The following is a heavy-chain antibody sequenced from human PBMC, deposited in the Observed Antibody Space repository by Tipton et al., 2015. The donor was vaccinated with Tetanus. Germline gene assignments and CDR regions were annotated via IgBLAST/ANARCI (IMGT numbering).Heavy chain of an antibody. CDR2: IYYSGST. Sequence: TLSLTCTVSGGSISSGGYYWSWIRQHPGKGLEWIGYIYYSGSTYYNPSLKSRVTISVDTSKNQFSLKLSSVTAADTAVYYCARGRNYYGSGGYYYYYGMDVWGQGTTVTVSS. J-gene: IGHJ6*02. D-gene: IGHD3-10*01. CDR3: ARGRNYYGSGGYYYYYGMDV. V-gene: IGHV4-31*03. CDR1: GGSISSGGYY.